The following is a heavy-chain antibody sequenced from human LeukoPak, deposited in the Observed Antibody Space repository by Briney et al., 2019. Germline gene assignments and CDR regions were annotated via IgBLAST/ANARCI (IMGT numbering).Heavy chain of an antibody. V-gene: IGHV3-69-1*01. J-gene: IGHJ4*02. D-gene: IGHD3-10*01. Sequence: ETLSLTCTVSGGSISSSSYYWGWIRQPPGKGLEWVSSISSSSYIYYADSVKGRFTISRDNAKNSLYLQMNSLRAEDTAVYYCAREYYYGSGSYSGYWGQGTLVTVSS. CDR1: GGSISSSSYY. CDR2: ISSSSYI. CDR3: AREYYYGSGSYSGY.